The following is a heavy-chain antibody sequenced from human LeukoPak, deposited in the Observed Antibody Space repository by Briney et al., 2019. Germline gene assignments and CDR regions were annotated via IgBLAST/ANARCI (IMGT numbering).Heavy chain of an antibody. V-gene: IGHV1-69*04. Sequence: ASVKVCCKASGGTFSSYTISWVRQAPGQGLEWMGRIIPILGIAYYAQKFQGRVTITADKSTSTAYMELSSLRSEDTAVYYCARDRDTAMATYYFDYWGQGTLVTVSS. CDR2: IIPILGIA. J-gene: IGHJ4*02. CDR3: ARDRDTAMATYYFDY. D-gene: IGHD5-18*01. CDR1: GGTFSSYT.